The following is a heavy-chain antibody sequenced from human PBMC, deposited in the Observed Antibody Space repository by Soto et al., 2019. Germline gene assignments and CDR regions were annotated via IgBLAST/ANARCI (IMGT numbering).Heavy chain of an antibody. J-gene: IGHJ4*02. CDR3: ARFSGIAVAGTKNFDY. D-gene: IGHD6-19*01. Sequence: ASVKVSCKASGYTFTSYGISWVRQAPGQGLEWMGWISAYNGNTNYAQKLQGRVTMTTDTSTSTAYMEVRSLRSDDTAVYYCARFSGIAVAGTKNFDYWGQGTLVTVS. V-gene: IGHV1-18*01. CDR2: ISAYNGNT. CDR1: GYTFTSYG.